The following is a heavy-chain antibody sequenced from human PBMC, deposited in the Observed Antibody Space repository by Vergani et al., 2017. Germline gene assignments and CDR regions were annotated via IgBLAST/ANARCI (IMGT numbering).Heavy chain of an antibody. CDR2: IDPNSVDT. D-gene: IGHD2-2*01. V-gene: IGHV1-2*06. J-gene: IGHJ4*02. CDR3: ARVIVGWSRTNCFADH. CDR1: GFTFTSYH. Sequence: QVQLVQSGAEVKKPGASVRVSCKASGFTFTSYHIHWVRQAPGQGLDWLGRIDPNSVDTRYSQRFQDRVTITRDTSINTVYVEMTRLRPDDTAIYYCARVIVGWSRTNCFADHWGQGTLVTVSS.